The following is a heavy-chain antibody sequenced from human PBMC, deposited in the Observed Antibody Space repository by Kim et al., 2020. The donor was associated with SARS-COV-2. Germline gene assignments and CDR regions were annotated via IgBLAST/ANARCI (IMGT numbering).Heavy chain of an antibody. J-gene: IGHJ5*02. CDR3: ASTTTGYSSGKGWFDP. CDR1: GYTFTSYG. CDR2: ISAYNGNT. V-gene: IGHV1-18*01. D-gene: IGHD6-19*01. Sequence: ASVKVSCKASGYTFTSYGISWVRQAPGQGLEWMGWISAYNGNTNYAQKLQGRVTMTTDTSTSTAYMELRSLRSDDTAVYYCASTTTGYSSGKGWFDPWGQGTLVTVSS.